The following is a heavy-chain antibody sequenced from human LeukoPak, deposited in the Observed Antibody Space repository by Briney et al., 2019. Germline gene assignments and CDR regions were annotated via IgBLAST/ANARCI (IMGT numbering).Heavy chain of an antibody. Sequence: ASVKVSCKASGYTFTSYGISWVRQAPEQGLEWMGWISAYNGNTNYAQKLQGRVTMTTDTSTSTAYMELRSLRSDDTAVYYCARANQAVDAFDIWGQGTMVTVSS. J-gene: IGHJ3*02. CDR1: GYTFTSYG. CDR3: ARANQAVDAFDI. CDR2: ISAYNGNT. V-gene: IGHV1-18*01. D-gene: IGHD4-17*01.